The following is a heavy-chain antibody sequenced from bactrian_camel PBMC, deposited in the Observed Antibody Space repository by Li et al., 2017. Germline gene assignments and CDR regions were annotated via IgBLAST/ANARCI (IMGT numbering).Heavy chain of an antibody. Sequence: DVQLVESGGGLVEPGGSLRLSCAASGFQFSIYAIAWVRQAPGKGLEWVSNINSWSGNEYYADSVKGRFAISRDNAKNMVYLQLNSLKPEDTAVYYCVRDPALTGVWGQGTQVTVS. CDR1: GFQFSIYA. D-gene: IGHD1*01. J-gene: IGHJ4*01. V-gene: IGHV3S40*01. CDR3: VRDPALTGV. CDR2: INSWSGNE.